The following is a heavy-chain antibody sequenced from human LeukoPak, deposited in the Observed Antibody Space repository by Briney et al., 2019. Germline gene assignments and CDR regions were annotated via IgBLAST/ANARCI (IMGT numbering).Heavy chain of an antibody. V-gene: IGHV1-8*01. J-gene: IGHJ4*02. CDR3: ARGRGGVQLVLGY. Sequence: GASVKVSCKASGYTFTSYDINWVRQATGQGLEWMGWMNPKTGNRGYAQKLQGRVTMTGNTSISTAYMELSSLKSEDTAVYFCARGRGGVQLVLGYWGQGTLVTVSS. CDR2: MNPKTGNR. D-gene: IGHD5-24*01. CDR1: GYTFTSYD.